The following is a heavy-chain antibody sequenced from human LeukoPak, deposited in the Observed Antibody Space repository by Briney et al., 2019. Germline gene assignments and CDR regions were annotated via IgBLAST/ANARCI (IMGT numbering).Heavy chain of an antibody. D-gene: IGHD5-18*01. CDR3: ARGNSANWFDP. J-gene: IGHJ5*02. CDR2: INHSGST. V-gene: IGHV4-34*01. Sequence: PSETLSLTCAVYGGSFSGYYWSWIRQPPGKGLEWIGEINHSGSTNYNPSLKSRVTISVDTSENQFSLKLSSVTAADTAVYYCARGNSANWFDPWGQGTLVTVSS. CDR1: GGSFSGYY.